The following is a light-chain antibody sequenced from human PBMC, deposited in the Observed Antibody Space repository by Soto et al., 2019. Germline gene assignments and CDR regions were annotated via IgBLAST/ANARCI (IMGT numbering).Light chain of an antibody. CDR1: TSDFGTHKF. CDR3: CSYAATFSG. J-gene: IGLJ3*02. V-gene: IGLV2-23*01. CDR2: EGT. Sequence: QSALTQPASVSGSPGQSITISCIGTTSDFGTHKFFSWYQHHPGKAPKLIIYEGTTRPSGVSYRFSGSKSGNTASLTISGLQAEDEADYFCCSYAATFSGFGGGTKVTVL.